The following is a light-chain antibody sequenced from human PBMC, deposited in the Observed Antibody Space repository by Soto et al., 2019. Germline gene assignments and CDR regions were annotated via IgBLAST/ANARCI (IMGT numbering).Light chain of an antibody. V-gene: IGLV2-14*03. CDR1: SSDVGGYNY. CDR3: SSYTSSSTVV. J-gene: IGLJ2*01. CDR2: DVN. Sequence: QSALNQPASVSGSPGQSISISCTGSSSDVGGYNYVSWYQHHPGKAPKLMIYDVNNRPSGVSNRFSGSRSGNTASLTISGLQAEDEADYYCSSYTSSSTVVFGGGTKLTVL.